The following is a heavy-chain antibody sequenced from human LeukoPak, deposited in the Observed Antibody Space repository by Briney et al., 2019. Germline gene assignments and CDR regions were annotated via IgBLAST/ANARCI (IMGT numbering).Heavy chain of an antibody. V-gene: IGHV3-48*03. CDR3: ARPAYCGGNCYYFPDY. Sequence: GGSLRLSCAASGFSLSSYEMNWVRQAPGKGLEWISHIGRSDNIRHYADSVKGRFSISRDNAKNSLYLQMNSLRAEDTAVYYCARPAYCGGNCYYFPDYWGQGTLVTVSS. D-gene: IGHD2-21*02. J-gene: IGHJ4*02. CDR2: IGRSDNIR. CDR1: GFSLSSYE.